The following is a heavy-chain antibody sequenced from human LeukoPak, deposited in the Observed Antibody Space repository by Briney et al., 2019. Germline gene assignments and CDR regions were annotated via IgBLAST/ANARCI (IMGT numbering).Heavy chain of an antibody. CDR1: GYTFTSYD. CDR3: ARAAGGTRNYYMDV. Sequence: GASVKVSCKASGYTFTSYDINWVRQATGQGLEWMGWMNPNSGNTGYAQKFQGRVTITRNTSISTAYRELSSRRSEDTAVYYCARAAGGTRNYYMDVWGKGTTVTVSS. CDR2: MNPNSGNT. J-gene: IGHJ6*03. D-gene: IGHD3-16*01. V-gene: IGHV1-8*03.